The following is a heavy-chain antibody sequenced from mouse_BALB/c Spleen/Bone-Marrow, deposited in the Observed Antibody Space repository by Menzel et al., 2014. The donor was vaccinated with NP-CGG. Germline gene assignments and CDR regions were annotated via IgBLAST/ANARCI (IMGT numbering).Heavy chain of an antibody. CDR2: IWAGGST. CDR1: GFSLTTYG. V-gene: IGHV2-9*02. CDR3: ARGVRHFDY. Sequence: QVQLQQSGPGLVAPSQSLSIPCTVSGFSLTTYGVHWVRQPPGKGLEWLGVIWAGGSTNYTSALMSRLSISKDNSKSQVFLKMNSLQTDDTAMYYCARGVRHFDYWGQGTTLTVSS. J-gene: IGHJ2*01.